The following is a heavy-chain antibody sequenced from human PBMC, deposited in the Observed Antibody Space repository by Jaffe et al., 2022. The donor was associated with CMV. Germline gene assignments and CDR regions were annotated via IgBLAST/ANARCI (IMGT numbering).Heavy chain of an antibody. Sequence: QLVESGGGLVKPGGSLRLSCAVSGFTFSNAWMTWVRQTPGKGLEWVGRIKTKTDGGTTDYAAPVKGRFTISRDDSKNTLYLQLNSLKTEDTGVYYCTTHSSPDYWGQGTLVTVSS. J-gene: IGHJ4*02. CDR3: TTHSSPDY. D-gene: IGHD6-13*01. CDR1: GFTFSNAW. V-gene: IGHV3-15*01. CDR2: IKTKTDGGTT.